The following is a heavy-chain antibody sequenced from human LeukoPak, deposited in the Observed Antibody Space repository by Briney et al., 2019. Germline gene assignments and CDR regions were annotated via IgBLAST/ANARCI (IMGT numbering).Heavy chain of an antibody. J-gene: IGHJ4*02. CDR3: ARWDSGSYYFDY. Sequence: PSETLSLTCTVSGVSISSSSYYWGWIRQPPGKGLEWIGEIYHSGSTNYNPSLKSRVTISVDKSNNQFSLKLSSVTAADTAVYYCARWDSGSYYFDYWGQGTLVTVSS. CDR1: GVSISSSSYY. D-gene: IGHD3-22*01. V-gene: IGHV4-39*07. CDR2: IYHSGST.